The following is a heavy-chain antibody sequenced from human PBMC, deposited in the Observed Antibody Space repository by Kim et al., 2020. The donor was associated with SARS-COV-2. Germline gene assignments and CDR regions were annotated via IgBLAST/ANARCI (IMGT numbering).Heavy chain of an antibody. V-gene: IGHV3-30*18. J-gene: IGHJ6*02. CDR2: ISSDGSNK. CDR3: AKEGLLAIFGVVIENPYCGMDV. D-gene: IGHD3-3*01. Sequence: GGSLRLSCAASGFTFSSYGMNWVRQAPGKGLEWVAVISSDGSNKYYADSVKGRFTISRDNSKNTLYLQMNSLRAEDTAVYYCAKEGLLAIFGVVIENPYCGMDVGGQGTTVTVSS. CDR1: GFTFSSYG.